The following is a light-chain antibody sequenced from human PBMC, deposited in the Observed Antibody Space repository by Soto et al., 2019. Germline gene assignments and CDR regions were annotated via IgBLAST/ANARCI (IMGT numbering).Light chain of an antibody. V-gene: IGLV2-14*01. CDR1: SSDVGNYKY. CDR2: GVS. CDR3: FPYTSSGTYV. Sequence: QSALTQPASVSGSPGQSITISCTGTSSDVGNYKYVSWYQQHPGKAPKLMIYGVSNRPSGVSNRFSGSKSGNTASLTISGLQAEDETDYYCFPYTSSGTYVFGTGTKVTVL. J-gene: IGLJ1*01.